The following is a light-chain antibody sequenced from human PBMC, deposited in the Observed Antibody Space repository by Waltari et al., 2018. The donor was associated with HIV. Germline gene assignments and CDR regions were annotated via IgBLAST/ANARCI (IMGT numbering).Light chain of an antibody. Sequence: EIVLTQSPGTLSLSPGERATLSCRASQSVSSSYLAWYQQKPGQAPGLLIYGASSRATGSPDRFSGSGSGTDFTLTISRLEPEDFAVYYCQQYGSSPPYSFGQGTKLEIK. J-gene: IGKJ2*03. CDR3: QQYGSSPPYS. V-gene: IGKV3-20*01. CDR1: QSVSSSY. CDR2: GAS.